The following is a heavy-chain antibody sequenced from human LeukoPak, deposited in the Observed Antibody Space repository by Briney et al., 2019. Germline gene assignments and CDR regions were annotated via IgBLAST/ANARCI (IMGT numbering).Heavy chain of an antibody. CDR1: GFTFSSYG. D-gene: IGHD1-1*01. V-gene: IGHV3-21*04. CDR3: ARLLEYYYYMDV. J-gene: IGHJ6*03. CDR2: ISSSSSPI. Sequence: GGSLRLSCAASGFTFSSYGMHWVRQAPGKGLEWVSSISSSSSPINYADSLKGRFTISRDNAKNTMYLRMNSLRAEDTAIYYCARLLEYYYYMDVWGKGTTVTVSS.